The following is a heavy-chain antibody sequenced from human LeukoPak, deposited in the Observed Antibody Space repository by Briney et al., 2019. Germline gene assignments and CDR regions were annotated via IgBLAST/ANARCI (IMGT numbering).Heavy chain of an antibody. CDR3: ARARQNPSGYHPSYFDY. CDR2: ISYDGSNK. D-gene: IGHD3-22*01. CDR1: GFTFSSYA. V-gene: IGHV3-30-3*01. Sequence: GRSLRLSCAASGFTFSSYAMHWVRQAPGKGLEWVAVISYDGSNKYYADSVKGRFTISRDNSKNTLYLQMNSLRAEDTAVYYCARARQNPSGYHPSYFDYWGQGTLVTVSS. J-gene: IGHJ4*02.